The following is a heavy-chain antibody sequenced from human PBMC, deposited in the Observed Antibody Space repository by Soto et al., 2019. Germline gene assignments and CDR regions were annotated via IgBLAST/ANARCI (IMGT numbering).Heavy chain of an antibody. CDR3: ARRGSRSSSALPSYDY. CDR1: SDSISSGYY. V-gene: IGHV4-38-2*01. CDR2: IFHSGTP. Sequence: SETLSLTCAVSSDSISSGYYCDWIRQPPGKGLELIGSIFHSGTPYYNPSLKSRLTISMDTSKTQFSLKLTSVTAADTAVYYCARRGSRSSSALPSYDYWGRGILVTVSS. J-gene: IGHJ4*02. D-gene: IGHD3-22*01.